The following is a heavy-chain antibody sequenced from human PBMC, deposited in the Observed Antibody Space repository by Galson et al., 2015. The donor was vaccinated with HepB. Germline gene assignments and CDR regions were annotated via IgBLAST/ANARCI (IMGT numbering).Heavy chain of an antibody. D-gene: IGHD1-7*01. Sequence: CAISGDSVSSNSAAWNRIRQSPSRGLEWLGRTYYRSKWYNDYAVSVKSRITINPDTSKNQFSLQLNSVTPEDTAVYYCAAHTGTTAFDIWGQGTMVTVSS. V-gene: IGHV6-1*01. CDR3: AAHTGTTAFDI. J-gene: IGHJ3*02. CDR2: TYYRSKWYN. CDR1: GDSVSSNSAA.